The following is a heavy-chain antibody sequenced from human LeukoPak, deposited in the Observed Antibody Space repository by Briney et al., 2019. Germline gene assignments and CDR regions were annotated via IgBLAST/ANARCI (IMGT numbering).Heavy chain of an antibody. D-gene: IGHD6-19*01. CDR2: INPNSGGT. V-gene: IGHV1-2*02. CDR1: GYTFTGYY. Sequence: ASVKVSCKASGYTFTGYYMHWVRQAPGQGLEWMGWINPNSGGTNYAQKFQGRVTMTRDTSISTAYMELSRPRSDDTAVYYCARGVGAVAGTYYFDYWGQGTLVTVSS. J-gene: IGHJ4*02. CDR3: ARGVGAVAGTYYFDY.